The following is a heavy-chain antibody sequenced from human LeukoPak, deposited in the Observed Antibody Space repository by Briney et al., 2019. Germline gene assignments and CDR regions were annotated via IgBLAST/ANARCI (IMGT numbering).Heavy chain of an antibody. J-gene: IGHJ3*02. CDR3: ASPYYDILSGYYNWAFDI. CDR1: GGSISSSSHY. Sequence: SETLSPTCTVPGGSISSSSHYWGWIRQPPGKGLEWIGSIYYSGSTYYNPSLKSRVTISVDTSKNQFSLKLSSVTAADTAVYYCASPYYDILSGYYNWAFDIWGQGTMVTVSS. V-gene: IGHV4-39*01. D-gene: IGHD3-9*01. CDR2: IYYSGST.